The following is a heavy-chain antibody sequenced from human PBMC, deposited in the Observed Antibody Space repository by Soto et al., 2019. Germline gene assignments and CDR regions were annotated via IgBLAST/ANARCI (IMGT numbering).Heavy chain of an antibody. CDR1: GDSVSTNSAT. D-gene: IGHD2-15*01. J-gene: IGHJ5*02. CDR3: ARALCSGGSCWAWSNWFDP. CDR2: TYYRSKWYN. Sequence: SQTLSLTCAISGDSVSTNSATWDWIRQSPSRGLEWLGRTYYRSKWYNDYAVSVKGRITINPDTSNNQLSLQLNSVTPDDTAVYYRARALCSGGSCWAWSNWFDPWGHGTLVTVSS. V-gene: IGHV6-1*01.